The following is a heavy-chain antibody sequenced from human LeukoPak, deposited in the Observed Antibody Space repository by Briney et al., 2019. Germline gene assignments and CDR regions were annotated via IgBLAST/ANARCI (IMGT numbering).Heavy chain of an antibody. D-gene: IGHD5-18*01. V-gene: IGHV3-21*01. CDR2: ICSSSSYI. CDR3: ARDRQARTWTSIQLWSDAFDI. J-gene: IGHJ3*02. CDR1: GFTFSSYS. Sequence: GGSLRLSCAASGFTFSSYSMNWVRQAPGKGLEWVSSICSSSSYIYYADSVKGRFTISRDNAKNSLYLQMNSLRAEDTAVYYCARDRQARTWTSIQLWSDAFDIWGQGTMVTVSS.